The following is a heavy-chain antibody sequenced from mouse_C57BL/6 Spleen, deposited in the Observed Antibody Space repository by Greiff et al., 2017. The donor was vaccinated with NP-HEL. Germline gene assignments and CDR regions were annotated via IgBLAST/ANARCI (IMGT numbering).Heavy chain of an antibody. Sequence: VQLQQSGPELVKPGASVKLSCKASGYTFTSYDINWVKQRPGQGLEWIGWIYPRDGSTKYNEKFKGKATLTVDTSSSTAYMELHSLTSEDSAVYVCARSAYYNKRAWFAYWGQGTLVTVSA. CDR3: ARSAYYNKRAWFAY. CDR2: IYPRDGST. D-gene: IGHD2-5*01. CDR1: GYTFTSYD. V-gene: IGHV1-85*01. J-gene: IGHJ3*01.